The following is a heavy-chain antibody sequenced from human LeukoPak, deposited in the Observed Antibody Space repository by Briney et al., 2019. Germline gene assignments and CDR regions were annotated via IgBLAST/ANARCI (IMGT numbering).Heavy chain of an antibody. V-gene: IGHV4-39*01. J-gene: IGHJ5*02. CDR2: IYYSGST. Sequence: SETLSLTRTVSGGSISSSSYYWGWIRQPPGKWLEWIGSIYYSGSTYYNPSLKSRVTISVDTSKNQFSLKLSSVTAADTAVYYCARLDYDFWSGYYANNWFDPWGQGTLVTVSS. D-gene: IGHD3-3*01. CDR3: ARLDYDFWSGYYANNWFDP. CDR1: GGSISSSSYY.